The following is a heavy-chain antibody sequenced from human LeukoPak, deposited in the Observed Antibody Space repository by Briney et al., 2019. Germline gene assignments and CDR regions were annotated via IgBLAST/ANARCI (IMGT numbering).Heavy chain of an antibody. J-gene: IGHJ3*02. D-gene: IGHD7-27*01. Sequence: PGGSLRLSCSASGITFTGHSMNWVRQAPGKGLEWVSAIGSSSTSIYYADSVKGRFTVSRDNAKNSLYLQMNSLRVEDTAVYYCARESGEAFDIWGQGTIVTVSS. CDR2: IGSSSTSI. V-gene: IGHV3-21*01. CDR3: ARESGEAFDI. CDR1: GITFTGHS.